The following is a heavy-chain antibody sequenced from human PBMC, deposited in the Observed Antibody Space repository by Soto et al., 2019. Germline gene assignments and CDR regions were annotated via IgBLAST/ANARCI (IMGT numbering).Heavy chain of an antibody. CDR2: IYYSGST. CDR1: GGSIIGSSSY. D-gene: IGHD3-22*01. J-gene: IGHJ4*02. V-gene: IGHV4-39*01. CDR3: MLGSGWKDFDY. Sequence: PSXTLSLTCTVTGGSIIGSSSYWVWIRQPPGKGLEWIGNIYYSGSTYYNPSLKSRVTISVDTSKNQFSLKLSSVTAADTAVYYCMLGSGWKDFDYWGQGTLVTVSS.